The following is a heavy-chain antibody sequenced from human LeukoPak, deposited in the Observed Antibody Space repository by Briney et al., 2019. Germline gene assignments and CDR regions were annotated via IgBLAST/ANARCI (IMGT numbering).Heavy chain of an antibody. Sequence: GGSLRLSCAASGFTFSSYSMNWVRQAPGKGLEWVSSISSSSSYIYYADSVKGRFTISRDNAKNSLYLQMNSLRAEDTAVYYCARAPFYGSGKPYYYYYYMDVWGKGTTVTVSS. CDR2: ISSSSSYI. J-gene: IGHJ6*03. V-gene: IGHV3-21*01. CDR1: GFTFSSYS. D-gene: IGHD3-10*01. CDR3: ARAPFYGSGKPYYYYYYMDV.